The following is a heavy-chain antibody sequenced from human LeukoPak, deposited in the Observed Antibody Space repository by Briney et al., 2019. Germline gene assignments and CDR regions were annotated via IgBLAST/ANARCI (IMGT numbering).Heavy chain of an antibody. CDR3: AKDGDYYGLFDY. Sequence: PGGSLRLSCAASGFTFSSYAMSWVRQAPGKGLEWVSTISRSAGSIYYADSVKGRFTISKDNSKNTLYLQMNSLTAEDTAVYYCAKDGDYYGLFDYWGQGTLVTVSS. D-gene: IGHD3-10*01. J-gene: IGHJ4*02. CDR1: GFTFSSYA. CDR2: ISRSAGSI. V-gene: IGHV3-23*01.